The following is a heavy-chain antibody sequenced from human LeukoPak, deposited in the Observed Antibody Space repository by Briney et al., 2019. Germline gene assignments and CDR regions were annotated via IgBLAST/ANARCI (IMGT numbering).Heavy chain of an antibody. CDR2: ITGRGENI. CDR3: AKDSAFYYIDV. V-gene: IGHV3-23*01. Sequence: PGGSLRLSCTASGFTFSSYGMNWVRQAPGKGLEWVSGITGRGENIYYAGSVKGRFTISRDNSKNTLYLQMNSLRAEDTAVYYCAKDSAFYYIDVWGKGTTVIISS. CDR1: GFTFSSYG. D-gene: IGHD3-10*01. J-gene: IGHJ6*03.